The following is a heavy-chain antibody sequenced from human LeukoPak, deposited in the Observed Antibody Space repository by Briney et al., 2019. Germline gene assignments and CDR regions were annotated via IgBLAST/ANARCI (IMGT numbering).Heavy chain of an antibody. CDR2: IYYSGST. CDR1: GGSISSGGYY. Sequence: SETLSLTCTVSGGSISSGGYYWSWIRQHPGKGLEWIGYIYYSGSTYYNPSLKSRVTISVDTSKNQFSLKLSSVTAADTAVYYCARSYSSSWLLYGGFDPWGQGTLVTVSS. CDR3: ARSYSSSWLLYGGFDP. V-gene: IGHV4-31*03. D-gene: IGHD6-13*01. J-gene: IGHJ5*02.